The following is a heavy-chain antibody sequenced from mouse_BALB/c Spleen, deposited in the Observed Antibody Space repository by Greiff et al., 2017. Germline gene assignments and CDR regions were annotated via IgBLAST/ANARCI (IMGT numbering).Heavy chain of an antibody. D-gene: IGHD2-3*01. Sequence: VQLVESGPGLVAPSQSLSITCTVSGFSLTSYGVHWVRQPPGKGLEWLGVIWAGGSTNYNSALMSRLSISKDNSKSQVFLKMNSLQTDDTAMYYCARGIYDGLYYYAMDYWGQGTSVTVSS. CDR3: ARGIYDGLYYYAMDY. CDR2: IWAGGST. V-gene: IGHV2-9*02. CDR1: GFSLTSYG. J-gene: IGHJ4*01.